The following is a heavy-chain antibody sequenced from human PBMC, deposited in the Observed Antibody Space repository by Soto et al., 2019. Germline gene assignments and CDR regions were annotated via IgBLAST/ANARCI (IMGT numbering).Heavy chain of an antibody. CDR2: IIPIFGTA. V-gene: IGHV1-69*12. Sequence: QVQLLQSGAEERKPGSSVKVSCKASGGTFSSYAISWVRQAPGQGLEWMGGIIPIFGTANYAQKFQGRVTITADESTSTAYMELSSLRSEDTAVYYCARVAVEMATILYYYGMDVWGQGTTVTVSS. CDR3: ARVAVEMATILYYYGMDV. D-gene: IGHD5-12*01. J-gene: IGHJ6*02. CDR1: GGTFSSYA.